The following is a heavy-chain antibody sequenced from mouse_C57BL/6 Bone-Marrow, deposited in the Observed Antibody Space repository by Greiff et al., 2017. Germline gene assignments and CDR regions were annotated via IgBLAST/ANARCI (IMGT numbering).Heavy chain of an antibody. CDR1: GFTFSSYA. J-gene: IGHJ4*01. Sequence: EVQGVESGEGLVKPGGSLKLSCAASGFTFSSYAMSWVRQTPEKRLEWVAYISSGGDYIYYADTVKGRFTISSDNARNTLYLQMSSLKSEDTAMYYCTRSSFITTAFYAMDYWGQGTSVTVSS. CDR3: TRSSFITTAFYAMDY. CDR2: ISSGGDYI. V-gene: IGHV5-9-1*02. D-gene: IGHD1-1*01.